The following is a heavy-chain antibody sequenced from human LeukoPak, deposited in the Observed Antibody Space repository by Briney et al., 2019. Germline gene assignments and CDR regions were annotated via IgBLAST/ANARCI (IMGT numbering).Heavy chain of an antibody. J-gene: IGHJ6*03. CDR1: GGSISSYY. V-gene: IGHV4-59*01. CDR2: IYYSGST. Sequence: PSETLSLTCTVSGGSISSYYWSWIRQPPGKGLEWIGYIYYSGSTNYNPSLKSRVTISVDTSKNQFSLKLSSVTAADTAVYYCARSGGYSYGFVWDYYYMDVWSKGTTVTISS. D-gene: IGHD5-18*01. CDR3: ARSGGYSYGFVWDYYYMDV.